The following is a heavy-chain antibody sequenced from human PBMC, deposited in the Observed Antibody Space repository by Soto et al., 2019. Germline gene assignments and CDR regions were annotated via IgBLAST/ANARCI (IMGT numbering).Heavy chain of an antibody. Sequence: ASVQASSKASGYTFTSYGISWVRQAPGQGLEWMGWISDYNGNTNYAQKLQGRVTMTTDTSTSTAYMELRSLRSDDTAVYYCARGWYYDTGGYFDYWGQGTLVTVSS. CDR3: ARGWYYDTGGYFDY. CDR1: GYTFTSYG. J-gene: IGHJ4*02. CDR2: ISDYNGNT. V-gene: IGHV1-18*01. D-gene: IGHD3-22*01.